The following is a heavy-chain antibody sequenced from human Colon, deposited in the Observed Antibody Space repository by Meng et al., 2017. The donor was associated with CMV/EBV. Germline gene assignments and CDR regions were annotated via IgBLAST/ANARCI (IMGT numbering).Heavy chain of an antibody. CDR3: ARVLGYSSSVHLNPGLGGGDY. V-gene: IGHV3-21*01. J-gene: IGHJ4*02. CDR1: GFTFSSYS. D-gene: IGHD6-13*01. CDR2: ISSSSSYI. Sequence: GESLKISCAASGFTFSSYSMNWVRQAPGKGLEWVSSISSSSSYIYYADSVKGRFTISRDHAKNSLYLQMNSLRAEDTAVYYCARVLGYSSSVHLNPGLGGGDYWGQGTLVTVSS.